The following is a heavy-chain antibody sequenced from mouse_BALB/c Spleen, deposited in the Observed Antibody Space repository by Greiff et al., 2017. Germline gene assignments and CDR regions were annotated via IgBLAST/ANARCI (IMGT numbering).Heavy chain of an antibody. CDR2: INPSNGGT. CDR1: GYTFTSYY. Sequence: QVQLKQSGAELVKPGASVKLSCKASGYTFTSYYMYWVKQRPGQGLEWIGEINPSNGGTNFNEKFKSKATLTGDKSSSTAYMQLSSLTSEDSAVYYCTISYSYDVRDDYWGQGTTLTVSS. V-gene: IGHV1S16*01. CDR3: TISYSYDVRDDY. D-gene: IGHD2-12*01. J-gene: IGHJ2*01.